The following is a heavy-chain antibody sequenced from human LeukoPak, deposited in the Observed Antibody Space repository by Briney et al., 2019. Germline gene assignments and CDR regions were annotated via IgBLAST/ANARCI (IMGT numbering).Heavy chain of an antibody. Sequence: GRSLRLSCAASGFTFSSYGMHWVRQAPGKGLEWVAVISYDGSNKYYADSVKGRFTISRDNSKNTLYLQMNSLRAEDTAVYYCAKDQGSGLAFDHWGQGTLVTVSS. J-gene: IGHJ4*02. CDR3: AKDQGSGLAFDH. CDR2: ISYDGSNK. D-gene: IGHD6-19*01. V-gene: IGHV3-30*18. CDR1: GFTFSSYG.